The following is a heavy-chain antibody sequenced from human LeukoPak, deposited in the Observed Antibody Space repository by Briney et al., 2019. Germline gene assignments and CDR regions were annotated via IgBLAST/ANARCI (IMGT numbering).Heavy chain of an antibody. CDR3: ARDRGSYYTHAFDI. V-gene: IGHV3-48*04. CDR2: ISSSSSTI. J-gene: IGHJ3*02. D-gene: IGHD1-26*01. Sequence: GGSLRLSCAASGFTVSSNYMNWVRQAPGKGLEWVSYISSSSSTIYYADSVKGRFTISRDNAKNSLYLQMNSLRAEDTAVYYCARDRGSYYTHAFDIWGQGTMVTVSS. CDR1: GFTVSSNY.